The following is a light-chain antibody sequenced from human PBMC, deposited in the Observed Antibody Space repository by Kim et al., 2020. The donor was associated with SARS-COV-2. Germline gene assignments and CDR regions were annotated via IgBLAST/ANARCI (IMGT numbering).Light chain of an antibody. Sequence: ASVGDRVTITFRASQDISNYLAWFQLKPGKAPKLLIYAASALQPGVPSRFSGSGSGTDFTLTVTSLQPEDVATYYCQKCDSAPWTFGQGTKVDIK. CDR3: QKCDSAPWT. V-gene: IGKV1-27*01. CDR2: AAS. CDR1: QDISNY. J-gene: IGKJ1*01.